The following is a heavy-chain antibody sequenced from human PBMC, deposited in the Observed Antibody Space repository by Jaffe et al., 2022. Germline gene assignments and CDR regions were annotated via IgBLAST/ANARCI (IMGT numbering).Heavy chain of an antibody. CDR2: ISWDGGST. V-gene: IGHV3-43D*04. D-gene: IGHD3-22*01. CDR1: GFTFDDYA. CDR3: AKDTGLVVITTGFDY. Sequence: EVQLVESGGVVVQPGGSLRLSCAASGFTFDDYAMHWVRQAPGKGLEWVSLISWDGGSTYYADSVKGRFTISRDNSKNSLYLQMNSLRAEDTALYYCAKDTGLVVITTGFDYWGQGTLVTVSS. J-gene: IGHJ4*02.